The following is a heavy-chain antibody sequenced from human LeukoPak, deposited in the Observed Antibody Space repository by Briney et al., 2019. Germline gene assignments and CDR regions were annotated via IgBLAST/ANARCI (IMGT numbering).Heavy chain of an antibody. Sequence: PSETLSLTCTVSGGSISSSSYYWGWIRQPPGKGLEWIGSIYYSGSTYYNPSLKSRVTISVDTSKNQFSLRLSSVTAADTAVYYCARLGANYDILTGYYVSPSFDCWGQGTLVTVSS. CDR1: GGSISSSSYY. J-gene: IGHJ4*02. D-gene: IGHD3-9*01. CDR3: ARLGANYDILTGYYVSPSFDC. CDR2: IYYSGST. V-gene: IGHV4-39*01.